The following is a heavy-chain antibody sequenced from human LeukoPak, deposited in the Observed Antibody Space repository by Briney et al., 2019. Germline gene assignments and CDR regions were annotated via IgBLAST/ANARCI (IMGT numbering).Heavy chain of an antibody. Sequence: GGSLRLSCAASGFTFSSYAMSWVRQAPGKGLEWVSAISGSGGSTYYADSVKGRFTISRDNSKNTLYLQMNSLRADDTAVYYCAKVGSTSYYYYMDVWGKGTTVTVSS. CDR2: ISGSGGST. CDR3: AKVGSTSYYYYMDV. V-gene: IGHV3-23*01. J-gene: IGHJ6*03. CDR1: GFTFSSYA. D-gene: IGHD2-2*01.